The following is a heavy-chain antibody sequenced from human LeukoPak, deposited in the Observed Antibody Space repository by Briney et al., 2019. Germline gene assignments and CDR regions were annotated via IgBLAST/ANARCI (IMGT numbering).Heavy chain of an antibody. CDR1: GGSFRGYY. J-gene: IGHJ4*02. CDR2: TTHSGSS. Sequence: KSSETLSLTCGVAGGSFRGYYWTWIRQAPGKGLEWIGETTHSGSSNYNPSLKSRVNISVDMAKNQFSLTLSSVTAADTAEYYCARMWPGRIGGSLGSSDYGGQGTLVTVSS. CDR3: ARMWPGRIGGSLGSSDY. V-gene: IGHV4-34*01. D-gene: IGHD1-26*01.